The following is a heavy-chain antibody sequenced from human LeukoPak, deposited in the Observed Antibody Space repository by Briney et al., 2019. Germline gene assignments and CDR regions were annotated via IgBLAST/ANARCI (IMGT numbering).Heavy chain of an antibody. CDR2: IYYSGST. D-gene: IGHD2-21*02. V-gene: IGHV4-39*01. Sequence: SSETLSLTCTVSGVSISSSSYYWGWLRQPPGKGLEWIGSIYYSGSTYYNPSLKSRVTISVDTSKNQFSLKLSSVTAADTAVYYCANGPYCGGDCLWGQGTMVTVSS. CDR3: ANGPYCGGDCL. CDR1: GVSISSSSYY. J-gene: IGHJ3*01.